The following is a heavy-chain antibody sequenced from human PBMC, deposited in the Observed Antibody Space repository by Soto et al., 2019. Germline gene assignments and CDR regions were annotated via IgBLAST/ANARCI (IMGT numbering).Heavy chain of an antibody. CDR3: TTPTDDYYYYYYMDV. D-gene: IGHD4-4*01. Sequence: GGSLRLSCAASGFTFSNAWMSWVRQAPGKGLEWVGRIKSKTDGGKTDYAAPVKGRFTISRDDSKNTLYLQMNSLKTEDTAVYYCTTPTDDYYYYYYMDVWGKGTTVTVSS. V-gene: IGHV3-15*01. J-gene: IGHJ6*03. CDR2: IKSKTDGGKT. CDR1: GFTFSNAW.